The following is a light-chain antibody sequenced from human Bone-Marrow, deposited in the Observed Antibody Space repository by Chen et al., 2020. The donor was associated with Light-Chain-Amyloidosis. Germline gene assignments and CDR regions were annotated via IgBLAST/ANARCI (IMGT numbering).Light chain of an antibody. CDR2: RDT. V-gene: IGLV3-25*03. CDR3: QSADSSGTYEVI. CDR1: DLPTKY. Sequence: SYELTQPPSVSVSPGQTARITCSGDDLPTKYAYWYQQNPGQAPVLVIHRDTERPSGISERFSGSSSGTTATLTISGVQAEDEADYHCQSADSSGTYEVIFGGETKLTVL. J-gene: IGLJ2*01.